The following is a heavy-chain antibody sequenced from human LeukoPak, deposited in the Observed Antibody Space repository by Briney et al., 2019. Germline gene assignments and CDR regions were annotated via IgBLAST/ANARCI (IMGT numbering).Heavy chain of an antibody. CDR1: GGSISSSNW. V-gene: IGHV4-4*02. J-gene: IGHJ6*02. D-gene: IGHD3-22*01. CDR3: ARCYDSSGYYYIEDYYGMDV. Sequence: SGTLSLTCAVSGGSISSSNWWSWVRPPPGKGLEWIGEIYHSGSTNYNPSLKSRVTISVDKSKNQFSLKLSSVTAADTAVYYCARCYDSSGYYYIEDYYGMDVWGQGTTVTVSS. CDR2: IYHSGST.